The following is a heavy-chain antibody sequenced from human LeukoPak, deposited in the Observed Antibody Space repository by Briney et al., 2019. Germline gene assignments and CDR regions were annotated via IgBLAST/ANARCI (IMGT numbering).Heavy chain of an antibody. J-gene: IGHJ5*02. V-gene: IGHV1-18*01. Sequence: ASVKVSYKASGYTFTSYGISWVRQAPGQGLEWMGWISAYNGNTNYAQKLQGRVTMTTDTSTSTAYMELRSLRSDDTAVYYCARAGYCSSTSCYTGDWFDPWGQGTLVTVSS. CDR3: ARAGYCSSTSCYTGDWFDP. CDR2: ISAYNGNT. CDR1: GYTFTSYG. D-gene: IGHD2-2*02.